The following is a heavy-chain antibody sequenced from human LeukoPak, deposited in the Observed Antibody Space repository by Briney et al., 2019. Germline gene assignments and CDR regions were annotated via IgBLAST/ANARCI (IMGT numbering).Heavy chain of an antibody. V-gene: IGHV3-23*01. CDR2: ISGSGGST. Sequence: GGSLRLSCAASGLTFSSYAMSWVRQAPGKGLEWVSAISGSGGSTYYADSVKGRFTISRDNSKNTLYLQMNSLRAEDTAVYYCAKDSPLDYDSSGYYGRYFDYWGQGTLVTVSS. D-gene: IGHD3-22*01. J-gene: IGHJ4*02. CDR1: GLTFSSYA. CDR3: AKDSPLDYDSSGYYGRYFDY.